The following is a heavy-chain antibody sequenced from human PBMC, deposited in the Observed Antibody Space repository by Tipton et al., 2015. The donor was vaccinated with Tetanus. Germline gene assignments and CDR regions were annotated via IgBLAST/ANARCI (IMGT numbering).Heavy chain of an antibody. D-gene: IGHD1-14*01. Sequence: GSLRLSCVASGFTFSHFAVSWVRRAPGRGLEWVSSLSHDGGNIYYADFARGRFTISRDNSKNTLFLQMDDLRAEDTAIYYCEAQRTSEDFWGQGILVTASS. CDR3: EAQRTSEDF. CDR1: GFTFSHFA. V-gene: IGHV3-23*01. J-gene: IGHJ4*02. CDR2: LSHDGGNI.